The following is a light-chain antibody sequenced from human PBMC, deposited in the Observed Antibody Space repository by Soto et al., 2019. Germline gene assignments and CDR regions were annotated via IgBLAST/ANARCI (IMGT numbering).Light chain of an antibody. J-gene: IGLJ2*01. CDR2: DVS. CDR3: SSFAGNNIMV. CDR1: SSDVGGYNY. Sequence: QSALAQPPSASGSPGQSVTISCTGTSSDVGGYNYVSWYQQHPGKAPNLMIYDVSNRPSGVPDRFSGSKSGNTASLTVSGLQAEDEADYYCSSFAGNNIMVFGRGTKLTVL. V-gene: IGLV2-8*01.